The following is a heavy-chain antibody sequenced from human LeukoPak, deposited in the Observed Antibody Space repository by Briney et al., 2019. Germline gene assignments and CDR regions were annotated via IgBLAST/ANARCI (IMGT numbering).Heavy chain of an antibody. D-gene: IGHD3-3*01. CDR1: GFIFRNFA. J-gene: IGHJ6*03. Sequence: GGSLRLSCAASGFIFRNFAMHWVRQAPGKGLEWVTVISYDEDNKYFADSVKGRFTISRDNSKNTLSLQMNSLVPEDTAMYYCARSTRSILGVVTFFYYMDLWGQGTTVTVSS. V-gene: IGHV3-30*01. CDR2: ISYDEDNK. CDR3: ARSTRSILGVVTFFYYMDL.